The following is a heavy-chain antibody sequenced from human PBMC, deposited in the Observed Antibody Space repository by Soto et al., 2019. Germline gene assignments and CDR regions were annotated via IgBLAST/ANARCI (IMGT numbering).Heavy chain of an antibody. Sequence: GGSLRLSCAASGFTFSSYGMHWVRQAPGKGLEWVAVISYDGSNKYYADSVKGRFTISRDNSKNTLYLQMNSLRAEDTAVYYCAKDLGGEIAARRDYYGMDVWGQGTTVTSP. CDR3: AKDLGGEIAARRDYYGMDV. CDR1: GFTFSSYG. D-gene: IGHD6-6*01. V-gene: IGHV3-30*18. CDR2: ISYDGSNK. J-gene: IGHJ6*02.